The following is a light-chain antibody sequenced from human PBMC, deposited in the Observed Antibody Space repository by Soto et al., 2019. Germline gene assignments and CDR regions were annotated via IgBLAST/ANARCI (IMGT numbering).Light chain of an antibody. J-gene: IGKJ4*01. CDR2: GAS. Sequence: FQVTQSPSTLSVSAGERATITCRASHGVNIYLAWYQQGPGKAPKLLIYGASTLQSGVPSRFSGSASGTEFTLTISSLQSEDFATYYCQQVSECPLNFGGGTKVDI. CDR1: HGVNIY. V-gene: IGKV1-9*01. CDR3: QQVSECPLN.